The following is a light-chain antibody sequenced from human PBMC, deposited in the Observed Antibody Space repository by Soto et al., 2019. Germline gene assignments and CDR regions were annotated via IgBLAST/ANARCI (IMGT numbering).Light chain of an antibody. V-gene: IGKV3-20*01. CDR2: AAS. J-gene: IGKJ1*01. CDR3: QQYGSSPPWT. CDR1: QSVSSNY. Sequence: EIVLTQSPGTLSLSPGERATLSCRASQSVSSNYLAWYQQKSGQAPRLLIYAASSRATGIPDRFSGSGSGADFTLTISGLEPEDFAVYYCQQYGSSPPWTFGQGTKVDIK.